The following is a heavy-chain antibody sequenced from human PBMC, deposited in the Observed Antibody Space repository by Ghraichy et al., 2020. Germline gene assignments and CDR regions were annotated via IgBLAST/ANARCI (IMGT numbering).Heavy chain of an antibody. CDR3: ARHVPCNGDCLDAFDI. V-gene: IGHV4-39*01. CDR2: IYYSGST. CDR1: GGSISSSSYY. Sequence: SETLSLTCTVSGGSISSSSYYWGWIRQPPGKGLEWIGSIYYSGSTYYNPSLKSRVTISVDTSKNQFSLKLSSVTAADTAVYYCARHVPCNGDCLDAFDIWGQGTMVTVSS. J-gene: IGHJ3*02. D-gene: IGHD2-21*02.